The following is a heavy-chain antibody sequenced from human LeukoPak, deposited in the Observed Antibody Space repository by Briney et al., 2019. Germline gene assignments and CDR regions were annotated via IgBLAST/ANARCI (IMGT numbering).Heavy chain of an antibody. D-gene: IGHD3-10*01. V-gene: IGHV3-48*01. J-gene: IGHJ4*02. CDR3: ARVSRRLRGVIMAHFDY. CDR1: GFTFSSYS. Sequence: PGGSLRLSCAASGFTFSSYSMNWVRQAPGKGLEWVSYISSSSSTIYYADSVKGRFTISRDNAKNSLYLQMNSPRAEDTAVYYCARVSRRLRGVIMAHFDYWGQGTLVTVSS. CDR2: ISSSSSTI.